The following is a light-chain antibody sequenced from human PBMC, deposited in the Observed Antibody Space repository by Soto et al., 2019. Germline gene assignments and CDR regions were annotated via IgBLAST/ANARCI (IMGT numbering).Light chain of an antibody. CDR3: SSYTTSSTRV. V-gene: IGLV2-14*01. Sequence: QSALTQPASVSGSPGQSVAISCTGSSRDVGIYNYVSWYQLHPGEVPKLIIFEVSNRPSGVSNRFSGSKSGNTASLTISGLQAEDEAAYYCSSYTTSSTRVFGTGTKLTVL. CDR1: SRDVGIYNY. CDR2: EVS. J-gene: IGLJ1*01.